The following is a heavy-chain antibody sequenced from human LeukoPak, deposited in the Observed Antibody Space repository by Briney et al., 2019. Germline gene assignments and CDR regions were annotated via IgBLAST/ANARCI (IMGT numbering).Heavy chain of an antibody. J-gene: IGHJ4*02. CDR1: GFTFSSYA. Sequence: PGGSPRLSCAASGFTFSSYAMSWVRQAPGKGLEWVSAICGSGGSTYYADSVKGRFTISRDNSKNTLYLQMNSLRAEDTAVYYCAKGPDYDFWSGYPYYFDYWGQGTLVTVSS. D-gene: IGHD3-3*01. CDR2: ICGSGGST. CDR3: AKGPDYDFWSGYPYYFDY. V-gene: IGHV3-23*01.